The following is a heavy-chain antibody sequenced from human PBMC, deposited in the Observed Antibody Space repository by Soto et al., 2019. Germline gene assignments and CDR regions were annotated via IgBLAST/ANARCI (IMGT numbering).Heavy chain of an antibody. CDR3: ARVRFMFGHTKYYFDY. D-gene: IGHD3-10*02. CDR1: GGSISSGGYY. CDR2: IYYSGST. J-gene: IGHJ4*02. V-gene: IGHV4-31*03. Sequence: SETLSLTCTVSGGSISSGGYYWSWIRQHPGKGLEWIGYIYYSGSTYYNPSLKSRVTISVDTSKNQFSLKLSSVTAADTAVYYCARVRFMFGHTKYYFDYWGQGTLVTVSS.